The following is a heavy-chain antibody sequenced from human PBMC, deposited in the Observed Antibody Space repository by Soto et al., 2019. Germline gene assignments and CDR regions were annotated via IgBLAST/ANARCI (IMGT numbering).Heavy chain of an antibody. Sequence: QVQLVQSGAEVKRPGASVRLSCKASGYTFTKYTIHWVRQAPGQGLECMGWINAGTGNTKYSQKFQGRLTTARDTSASTAYRDLSSLTSEDTAVYYCARGEGYWSDAICFLWVDPLGQGSLLTFSS. V-gene: IGHV1-3*01. D-gene: IGHD2-15*01. J-gene: IGHJ5*02. CDR1: GYTFTKYT. CDR2: INAGTGNT. CDR3: ARGEGYWSDAICFLWVDP.